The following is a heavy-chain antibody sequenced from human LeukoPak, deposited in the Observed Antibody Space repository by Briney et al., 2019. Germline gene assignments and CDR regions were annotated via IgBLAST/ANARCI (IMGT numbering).Heavy chain of an antibody. CDR3: ARLSGYDWESFYDY. CDR1: GGSISSGSYY. CDR2: INTSGST. V-gene: IGHV4-61*02. J-gene: IGHJ4*02. Sequence: SETLSLTCTVSGGSISSGSYYWSWIRQPAGKGLEWFGRINTSGSTNYNPSLKSRVTVSVDTSKNQFSLRLRSVTAADTAVYYCARLSGYDWESFYDYWGQGTLVTVSS. D-gene: IGHD5-12*01.